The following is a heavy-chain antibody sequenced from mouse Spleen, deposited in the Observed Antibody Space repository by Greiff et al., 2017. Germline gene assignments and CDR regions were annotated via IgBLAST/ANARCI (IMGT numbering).Heavy chain of an antibody. CDR2: IYPGDGDT. CDR1: GYAFSSSW. J-gene: IGHJ3*01. CDR3: VIGTGAWFAY. V-gene: IGHV1-82*01. Sequence: VKLMESGPELVKPGASVKISCKASGYAFSSSWMNWVKQRPGKGLEWIGRIYPGDGDTNYNGKFKGKATLTADKSSSTAYMQLSSLTSEDSAVYFCVIGTGAWFAYWGQGTLVTVSA. D-gene: IGHD1-1*02.